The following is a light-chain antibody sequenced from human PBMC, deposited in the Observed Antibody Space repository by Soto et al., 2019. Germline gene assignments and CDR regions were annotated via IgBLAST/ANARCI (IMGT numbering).Light chain of an antibody. Sequence: EVVMTQSPATLSLSPGQRATLSCRASQSVSTNVAWYQQKPGQAPRPLIYRASTSAAGVQARFSGSVSGTDFTLTISRLQSEDFAVYYCQHYNNWPPWPFGQGTKVEIK. CDR1: QSVSTN. CDR2: RAS. J-gene: IGKJ1*01. V-gene: IGKV3-15*01. CDR3: QHYNNWPPWP.